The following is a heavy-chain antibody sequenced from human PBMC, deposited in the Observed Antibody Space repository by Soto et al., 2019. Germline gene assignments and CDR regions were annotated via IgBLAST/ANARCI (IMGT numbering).Heavy chain of an antibody. CDR2: ISDSGGST. CDR1: GCSFSSYA. J-gene: IGHJ4*02. V-gene: IGHV3-23*01. Sequence: GSLLLSCTVSGCSFSSYAMSWCRQRPGKGREWVSAISDSGGSTYYDDSVKVRFTISIDNSKNKLYLLMNTLRAEDTAVYYCAEVSGVVGATCFDYWGQGTLVTVYS. CDR3: AEVSGVVGATCFDY. D-gene: IGHD1-26*01.